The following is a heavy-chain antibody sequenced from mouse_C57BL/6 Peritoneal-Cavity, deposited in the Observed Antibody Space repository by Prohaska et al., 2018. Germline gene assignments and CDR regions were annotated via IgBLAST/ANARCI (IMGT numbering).Heavy chain of an antibody. CDR2: INPSSGYT. V-gene: IGHV1-4*01. Sequence: MSCKASGYTFTSYTMHWVKQRPGQGLEWIGYINPSSGYTKYIQKFKDKATLTADKATSTAYMQLSSLTSEDTGVHSCSRSDITLLVADYRVQGTTLSVSS. D-gene: IGHD1-1*01. CDR3: SRSDITLLVADY. J-gene: IGHJ2*01. CDR1: GYTFTSYT.